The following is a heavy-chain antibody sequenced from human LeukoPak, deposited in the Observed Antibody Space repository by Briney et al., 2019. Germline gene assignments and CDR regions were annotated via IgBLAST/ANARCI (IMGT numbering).Heavy chain of an antibody. CDR2: VNTNGGAT. CDR3: VRGWRIMDV. Sequence: GGSLRLSCSASGFIFSPYAMHWVRQAPGKGLEYVPVVNTNGGATYYADSVKGRSTISRDNSKNAVYLQISSLRGEDTAMYYCVRGWRIMDVWGQGTTVTVSS. V-gene: IGHV3-64D*06. CDR1: GFIFSPYA. D-gene: IGHD5-24*01. J-gene: IGHJ6*02.